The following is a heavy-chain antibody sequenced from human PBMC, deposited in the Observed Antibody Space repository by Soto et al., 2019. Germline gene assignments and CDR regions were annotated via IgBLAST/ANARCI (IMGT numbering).Heavy chain of an antibody. J-gene: IGHJ4*02. CDR1: GGSFSNNA. CDR2: IILPFGTP. V-gene: IGHV1-69*13. CDR3: ATRPYSDLYGDW. Sequence: SVKVSCKASGGSFSNNAISWVRQAPGQGLEWMGVIILPFGTPNYAQTFQGRVTITADESMTTAYMELSGLRSEDTAGSYCATRPYSDLYGDWWGRGSL. D-gene: IGHD2-21*01.